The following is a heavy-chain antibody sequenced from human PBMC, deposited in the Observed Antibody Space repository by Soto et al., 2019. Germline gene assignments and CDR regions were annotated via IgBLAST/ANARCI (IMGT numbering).Heavy chain of an antibody. CDR3: AKDSFVIRSATTEIYT. CDR2: ISGSGGST. J-gene: IGHJ4*02. CDR1: GFTFSSYA. D-gene: IGHD2-21*01. V-gene: IGHV3-23*01. Sequence: GALRLSCAASGFTFSSYAMSWVRQAPGKGLEWVSAISGSGGSTYYADSVKGRFTISRDNSKNTLYLQMNSLRAEDTAVYYCAKDSFVIRSATTEIYTWAQENVLTISS.